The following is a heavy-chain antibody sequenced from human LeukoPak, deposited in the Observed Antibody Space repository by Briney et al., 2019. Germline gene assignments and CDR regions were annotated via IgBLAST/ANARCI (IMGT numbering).Heavy chain of an antibody. CDR3: ARVTRRRTTGEILGRYLDY. D-gene: IGHD1-26*01. Sequence: SETLSLTCAVYGGSFSGYFWTWIRQSPGKGLEWIGEISAGGNSNENPSLKSRVTISVDRSKNQFSLILNSVTAADTALYYCARVTRRRTTGEILGRYLDYWGLGTLVTVSS. CDR1: GGSFSGYF. J-gene: IGHJ4*02. V-gene: IGHV4-34*01. CDR2: ISAGGNS.